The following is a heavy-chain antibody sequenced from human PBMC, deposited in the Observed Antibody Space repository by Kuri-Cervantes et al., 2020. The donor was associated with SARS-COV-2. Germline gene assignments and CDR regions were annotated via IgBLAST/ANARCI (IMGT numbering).Heavy chain of an antibody. CDR2: IYHSGST. Sequence: SCAVSGGSIGSSNWWSWVRQPPGKGLEWTGEIYHSGSTNYNPSLKSRVTISVDKSKNQFSLKLSSVTAADTAVYYCARSGEDYPFDYWGQGTLVTVSS. V-gene: IGHV4-4*02. CDR1: GGSIGSSNW. J-gene: IGHJ4*02. CDR3: ARSGEDYPFDY. D-gene: IGHD3-10*01.